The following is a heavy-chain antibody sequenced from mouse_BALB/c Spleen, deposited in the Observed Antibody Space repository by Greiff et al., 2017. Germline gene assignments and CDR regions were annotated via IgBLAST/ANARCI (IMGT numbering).Heavy chain of an antibody. CDR1: GFTFSSFG. CDR2: ISSGSSTI. D-gene: IGHD1-1*01. CDR3: ARKDGSSYYFDY. V-gene: IGHV5-17*02. Sequence: DVMLVESGGGLVQPGGSRKLSCAASGFTFSSFGMHWVRQAPEKGLEWVAYISSGSSTIYYADTVKGRFTISRDNPKNTLFLQMTSLRSEDTAMYYCARKDGSSYYFDYWGQGTTLTVSS. J-gene: IGHJ2*01.